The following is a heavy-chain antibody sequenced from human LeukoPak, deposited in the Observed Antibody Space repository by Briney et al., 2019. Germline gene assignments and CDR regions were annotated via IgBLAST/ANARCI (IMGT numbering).Heavy chain of an antibody. V-gene: IGHV4-59*08. CDR3: ARRAPGGRSFDY. D-gene: IGHD2-15*01. Sequence: PSETLSLTCTVSGGSMSSYYWSWIRQPPGKGLEWIGYIYDSGSTNYNPSLKSRVTISVDTSKNQFSLQLSSVTAADTAVYYCARRAPGGRSFDYWGQGTLVTVSS. J-gene: IGHJ4*02. CDR2: IYDSGST. CDR1: GGSMSSYY.